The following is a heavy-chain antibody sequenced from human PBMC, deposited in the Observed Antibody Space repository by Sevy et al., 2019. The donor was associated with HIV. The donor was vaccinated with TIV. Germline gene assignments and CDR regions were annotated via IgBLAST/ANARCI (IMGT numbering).Heavy chain of an antibody. CDR3: AKDVRYDSSGYFDY. D-gene: IGHD3-22*01. Sequence: GGSLRLFCAASRFTLRSYAMSWVRQAPGKGLEWVSAISGSGVSTYYADSVKGRFTISRDNSKNTLYLQMNSLRAEDTAVYYCAKDVRYDSSGYFDYWGQGILVTVSS. J-gene: IGHJ4*02. V-gene: IGHV3-23*01. CDR2: ISGSGVST. CDR1: RFTLRSYA.